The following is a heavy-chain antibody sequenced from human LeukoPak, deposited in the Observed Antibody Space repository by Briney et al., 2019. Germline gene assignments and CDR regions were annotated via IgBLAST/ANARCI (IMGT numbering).Heavy chain of an antibody. J-gene: IGHJ4*02. CDR3: AKDTNYYGSGSYDY. CDR2: ISGSGGST. V-gene: IGHV3-23*01. D-gene: IGHD3-10*01. Sequence: GGSLRLSCAASGFTFSSYAMSWVRQAPGKGLEWVSAISGSGGSTYYADSVKGRFTISRDNSKNTLYLQMNSLRAEDTAVYYCAKDTNYYGSGSYDYWGQGTLVTASS. CDR1: GFTFSSYA.